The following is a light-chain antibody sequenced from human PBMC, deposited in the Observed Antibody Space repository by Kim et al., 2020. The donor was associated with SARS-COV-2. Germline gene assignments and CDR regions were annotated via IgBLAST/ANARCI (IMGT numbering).Light chain of an antibody. CDR3: ATWDDSLSGWV. CDR1: SSNIGNNN. J-gene: IGLJ3*02. V-gene: IGLV1-44*01. CDR2: NNN. Sequence: ELTQPPSASGTPGQRVTISCSGSSSNIGNNNVNWYQQLPGTAPKLLIYNNNQRPSGVPDRFSASKSGTSASLAISGLQSEDEGDYYCATWDDSLSGWVFGGGTKLTVL.